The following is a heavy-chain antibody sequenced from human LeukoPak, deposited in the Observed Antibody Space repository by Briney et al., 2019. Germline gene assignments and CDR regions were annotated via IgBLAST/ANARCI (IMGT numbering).Heavy chain of an antibody. CDR1: RFPFSNAW. Sequence: GGSLRLSCTASRFPFSNAWMSWVRQAPGKGLEWVGRSKGKTDGETTDYAAPVKGRFTISRDDSKNTLYLQMNSLKTEDTAVYYCIRLWFGEFIWGQGTMVSVSS. J-gene: IGHJ3*02. CDR3: IRLWFGEFI. V-gene: IGHV3-15*01. D-gene: IGHD3-10*01. CDR2: SKGKTDGETT.